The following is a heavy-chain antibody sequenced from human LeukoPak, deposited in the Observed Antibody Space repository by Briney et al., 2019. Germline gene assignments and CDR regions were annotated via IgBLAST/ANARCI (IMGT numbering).Heavy chain of an antibody. CDR2: INSDGSST. J-gene: IGHJ4*02. D-gene: IGHD5-18*01. CDR3: ARGGRYYSSGYFDY. V-gene: IGHV3-74*01. Sequence: PGGSLRLSCAASRFTFSSYWMHWVRQAPGKGLVWVSRINSDGSSTSYADSVKGRFTISRDNAKNTLYLQMNSLRAEDTAVYYCARGGRYYSSGYFDYWGQGTLVTVSS. CDR1: RFTFSSYW.